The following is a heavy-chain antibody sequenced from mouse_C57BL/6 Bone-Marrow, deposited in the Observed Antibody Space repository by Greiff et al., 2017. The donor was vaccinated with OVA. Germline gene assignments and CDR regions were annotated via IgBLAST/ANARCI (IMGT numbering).Heavy chain of an antibody. J-gene: IGHJ2*01. CDR3: ERAPRFDY. V-gene: IGHV1-59*01. CDR1: GYTFTSYW. Sequence: QVQLQQPGAELVRPGTSVKLSCKASGYTFTSYWMHWVKQRPGQGLEWIGVIDPSDSYTNYNQKFKGKATLTVDTSSSTAYMQLSSLTSEDSAVYYCERAPRFDYWGQGTTLTVSS. CDR2: IDPSDSYT.